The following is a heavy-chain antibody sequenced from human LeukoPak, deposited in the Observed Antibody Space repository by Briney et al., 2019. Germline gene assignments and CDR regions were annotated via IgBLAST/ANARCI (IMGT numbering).Heavy chain of an antibody. Sequence: GGSLRLSCAASGFTFSTYWMSWVRQAPGKGLEWVANIKQGGGEIYYVDSVKGRFTISRDNAKNLLFLQMSSLRSEDTAVYYCARDKVVGATKFDYWGQGILVTVSS. CDR1: GFTFSTYW. V-gene: IGHV3-7*01. D-gene: IGHD1-26*01. J-gene: IGHJ4*02. CDR3: ARDKVVGATKFDY. CDR2: IKQGGGEI.